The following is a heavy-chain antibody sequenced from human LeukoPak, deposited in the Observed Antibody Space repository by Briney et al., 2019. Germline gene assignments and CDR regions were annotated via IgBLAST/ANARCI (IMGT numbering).Heavy chain of an antibody. CDR3: ARGLAYYFLDF. V-gene: IGHV3-30*04. CDR2: ISYDGSNK. CDR1: GFTFSNYA. J-gene: IGHJ4*02. Sequence: PGRSLRLSCAASGFTFSNYATHWVRQAPGKGLEWVAVISYDGSNKYYADSVKGRFTISRDNSKNTLYLQMNSLRAEDTAVFYCARGLAYYFLDFWGQGTLVTVSS. D-gene: IGHD3-10*01.